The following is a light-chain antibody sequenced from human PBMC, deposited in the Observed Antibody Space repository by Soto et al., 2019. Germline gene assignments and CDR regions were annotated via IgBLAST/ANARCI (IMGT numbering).Light chain of an antibody. J-gene: IGKJ1*01. CDR3: QQYGSSRT. Sequence: EIVLTQSPGTRSLSSGERATLACRASQSVSRSYLAWYQQKPGQAPRLLIYGASSRATGIPDRFIVIGSGTVFTLTISRMEPEDFAVYDCQQYGSSRTFGQGTKVDIK. CDR1: QSVSRSY. V-gene: IGKV3-20*01. CDR2: GAS.